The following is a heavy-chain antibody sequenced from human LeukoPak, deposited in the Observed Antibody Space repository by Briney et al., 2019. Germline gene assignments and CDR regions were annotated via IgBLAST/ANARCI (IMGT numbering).Heavy chain of an antibody. V-gene: IGHV4-59*08. CDR2: IYYSGST. CDR3: ARGFVVVPAASFDY. J-gene: IGHJ4*02. CDR1: GGSISSYY. D-gene: IGHD2-2*01. Sequence: SETLSLTCTVSGGSISSYYWSWIRQPPGKGLEWIGYIYYSGSTDYNPSLKSRVTISVDTSKNQFSLKLSSVTAADTAVYYCARGFVVVPAASFDYWGQGTLVTVSS.